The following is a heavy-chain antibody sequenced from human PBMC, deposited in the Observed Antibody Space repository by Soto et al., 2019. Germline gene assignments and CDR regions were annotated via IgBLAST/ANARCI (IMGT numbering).Heavy chain of an antibody. D-gene: IGHD2-21*02. CDR3: AEDRGGADCQVFDC. CDR1: GIPFSFYT. J-gene: IGHJ4*01. V-gene: IGHV3-23*01. CDR2: ISASGGRT. Sequence: GRSMSFSSVSAGIPFSFYTMCVLRPPPGKGLEWVSAISASGGRTYYADDVKSRFTISRENSKSTLYLEMNCLRAEQAAVFYCAEDRGGADCQVFDCWRKGSTVTVAS.